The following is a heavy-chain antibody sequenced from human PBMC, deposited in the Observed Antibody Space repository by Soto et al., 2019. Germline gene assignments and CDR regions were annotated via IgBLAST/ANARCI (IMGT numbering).Heavy chain of an antibody. CDR3: ARDSYYYDSSGYYEPDY. V-gene: IGHV1-18*01. CDR2: ISAYNGNT. Sequence: QVQLVQSGAEVKKPGASVKVSCKASGYTFTSYGISWVRQAPGQGLEWMGWISAYNGNTNYAQKLQGRVTMTTDTSTRTAYMELRSLRSDDTAVYYCARDSYYYDSSGYYEPDYWGQGTLVTVSS. CDR1: GYTFTSYG. D-gene: IGHD3-22*01. J-gene: IGHJ4*02.